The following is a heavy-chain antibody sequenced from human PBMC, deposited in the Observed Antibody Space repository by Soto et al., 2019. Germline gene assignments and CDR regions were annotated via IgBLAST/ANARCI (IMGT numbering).Heavy chain of an antibody. D-gene: IGHD6-19*01. V-gene: IGHV3-30*18. CDR3: AKGTAVARHHVSN. Sequence: QVQLVESGGGVAQPERSLRLSCATSGFTFSDFGMHWVRQGPGKGLEWVAAISADGSDKYYPGSVKGRFTISRDNTKNPLYMQMDSQRTEDTAIYYWAKGTAVARHHVSNWGQGTLVTVSS. CDR1: GFTFSDFG. CDR2: ISADGSDK. J-gene: IGHJ4*02.